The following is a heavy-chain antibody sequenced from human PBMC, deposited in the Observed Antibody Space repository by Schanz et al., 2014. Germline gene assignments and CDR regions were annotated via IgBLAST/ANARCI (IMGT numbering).Heavy chain of an antibody. CDR1: GFTLSNYA. Sequence: EMQLLESGGGLAQPGGSLRLSCAASGFTLSNYAMSWVRQAPGKGLEWVSALSEGGGGTHYADSVRGRFTISSDSSKNTVYIQMNSLRAEDTAVYYCARGGPAYYFDDWGQGTLVTVSS. J-gene: IGHJ4*02. V-gene: IGHV3-23*01. CDR3: ARGGPAYYFDD. CDR2: LSEGGGGT.